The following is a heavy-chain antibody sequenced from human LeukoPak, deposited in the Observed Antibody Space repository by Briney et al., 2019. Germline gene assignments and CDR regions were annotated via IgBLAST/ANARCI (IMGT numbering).Heavy chain of an antibody. Sequence: SETLSLTCSVSGDSIGSGPYYWSWIRQSPGKGLEWIGTIYYTRNTYYNSSLKSRVTISIDTSKNQFSLKLSSATAADTAIYYCARRDNSDSSGYFDHWGQGTLVTVSS. CDR3: ARRDNSDSSGYFDH. V-gene: IGHV4-39*01. J-gene: IGHJ4*02. CDR2: IYYTRNT. D-gene: IGHD3-22*01. CDR1: GDSIGSGPYY.